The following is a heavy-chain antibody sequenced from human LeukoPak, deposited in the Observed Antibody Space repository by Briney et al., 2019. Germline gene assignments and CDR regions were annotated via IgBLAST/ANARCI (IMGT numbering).Heavy chain of an antibody. Sequence: PGGSLRLSCTASGFTASSKYMSWVRQAPGKGLEWVSFIRGDATTAYADSVQGRFTISRDDSKNTLYLQMDSLRVEDMAVYYCARRRGGYGEGEFDYWGQGTLVTVSS. J-gene: IGHJ4*02. CDR1: GFTASSKY. D-gene: IGHD4-17*01. CDR2: IRGDATT. V-gene: IGHV3-66*04. CDR3: ARRRGGYGEGEFDY.